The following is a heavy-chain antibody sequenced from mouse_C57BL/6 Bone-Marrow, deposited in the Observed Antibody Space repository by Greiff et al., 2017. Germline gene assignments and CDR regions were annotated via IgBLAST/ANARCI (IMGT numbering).Heavy chain of an antibody. CDR2: IGPDSGGT. CDR3: ARGGLLFAY. Sequence: QVQLQQPGAGLVKPGASVKLSCKASGYTFTSYGMHWVQQRPGRGLEWIGRIGPDSGGTKYNEKFKSQVTLTIDNTSSTVYMKLSSLTSEDTAVYYCARGGLLFAYWGQGTLVIVSA. J-gene: IGHJ3*01. D-gene: IGHD3-3*01. CDR1: GYTFTSYG. V-gene: IGHV1-72*01.